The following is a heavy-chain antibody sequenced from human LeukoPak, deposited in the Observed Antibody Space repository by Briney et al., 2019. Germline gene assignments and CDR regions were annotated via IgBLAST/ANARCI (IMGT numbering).Heavy chain of an antibody. CDR3: ARGVGYYDFWSGYHDY. J-gene: IGHJ4*02. V-gene: IGHV3-64*01. CDR2: ISSNGGST. CDR1: GFTFSSYA. D-gene: IGHD3-3*01. Sequence: GGSLRLSCAASGFTFSSYAMHWVRQAPGKGLEYVSAISSNGGSTYYANSVKGRFTISRDNSKNTLYLQMGSLRAEDMAVYYCARGVGYYDFWSGYHDYWGQRTLVTVSS.